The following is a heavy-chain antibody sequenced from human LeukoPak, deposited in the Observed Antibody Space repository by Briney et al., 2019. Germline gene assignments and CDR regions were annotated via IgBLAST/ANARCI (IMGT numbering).Heavy chain of an antibody. Sequence: PSETLFLTCTVSGGSISSGGYYWSWIRQHPGKGLEWIGYIYYSGSTYYNPSLKSRVTISVDTSKNQFSLKLSSVTAADTAVYYCARGVGGYGSTNFDYWGQGTLVTVSS. V-gene: IGHV4-31*03. J-gene: IGHJ4*02. D-gene: IGHD3-10*01. CDR1: GGSISSGGYY. CDR3: ARGVGGYGSTNFDY. CDR2: IYYSGST.